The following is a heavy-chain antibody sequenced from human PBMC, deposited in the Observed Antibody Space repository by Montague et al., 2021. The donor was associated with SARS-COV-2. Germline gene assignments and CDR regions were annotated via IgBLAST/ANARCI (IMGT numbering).Heavy chain of an antibody. CDR2: TNLIGRP. D-gene: IGHD3-10*01. V-gene: IGHV4-34*01. J-gene: IGHJ4*02. CDR3: ARGARQGYGFRLGSFDY. Sequence: SETLSLTCAVYGGSFSGYYWNWIRQPQGKGRGWMGETNLIGRPNYTPSPKIRSTMAVDTSRNQSSLKLSSVTAAETAVYYCARGARQGYGFRLGSFDYWGQGTLVTVSS. CDR1: GGSFSGYY.